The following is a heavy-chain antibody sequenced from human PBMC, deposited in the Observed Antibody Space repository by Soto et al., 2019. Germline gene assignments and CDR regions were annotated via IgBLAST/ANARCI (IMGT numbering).Heavy chain of an antibody. CDR1: GFTFSSYW. D-gene: IGHD5-18*01. V-gene: IGHV3-74*01. J-gene: IGHJ6*02. CDR2: IKFDGSST. Sequence: EVQLVESGGGLVQPGGSLRLSCAASGFTFSSYWMHWVRQAPGKGLVWVSRIKFDGSSTNYADSVRGRFTISRDNAKNTVYLQMNSLRDEDTAVYYCARGIRNYDGTDVWCQGTTVSVSS. CDR3: ARGIRNYDGTDV.